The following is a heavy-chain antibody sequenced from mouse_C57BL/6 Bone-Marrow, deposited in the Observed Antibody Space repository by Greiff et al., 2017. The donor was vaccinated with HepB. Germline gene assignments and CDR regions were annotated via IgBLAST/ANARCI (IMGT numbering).Heavy chain of an antibody. CDR3: AIMVTTVGFYY. D-gene: IGHD2-2*01. J-gene: IGHJ2*01. CDR1: GYTFTSYW. Sequence: QVQLKQSGAELAKPGASVKLSCKASGYTFTSYWLHWVKQRPGQGLEWIGYINPSSGYTKYNQKFKDKATLTADKSSSTAYMQLSILTYEDSAVYYCAIMVTTVGFYYWGQGTTLTVSS. CDR2: INPSSGYT. V-gene: IGHV1-7*01.